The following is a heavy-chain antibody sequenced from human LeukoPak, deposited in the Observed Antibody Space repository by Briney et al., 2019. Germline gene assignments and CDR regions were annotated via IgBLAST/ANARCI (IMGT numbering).Heavy chain of an antibody. D-gene: IGHD3-10*01. CDR1: GYSFTSYW. Sequence: GESLKISCKGSGYSFTSYWIGWVRQTPGKGLEWMGIIYPGDSDTRYSPSFQGQVTISADKSISTAYLQWSSLKASDTAMYYCARIITMVRGVNGAFDIWGQGTMVTVSS. V-gene: IGHV5-51*01. CDR2: IYPGDSDT. J-gene: IGHJ3*02. CDR3: ARIITMVRGVNGAFDI.